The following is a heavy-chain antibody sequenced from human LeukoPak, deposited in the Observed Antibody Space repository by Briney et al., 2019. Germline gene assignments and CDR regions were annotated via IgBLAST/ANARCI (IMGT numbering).Heavy chain of an antibody. V-gene: IGHV1-8*01. CDR1: GYTFTSYD. J-gene: IGHJ6*02. CDR3: ASMSPGGRYYYYGMDV. Sequence: ASVKVSCKASGYTFTSYDINWVRQATGQGLEWMGWMNPNSGNTGYAQKFQGRVTMTRNTSISTAYMELSSLRSEDTAAYYCASMSPGGRYYYYGMDVWGQGTTVTVSS. CDR2: MNPNSGNT. D-gene: IGHD3-10*01.